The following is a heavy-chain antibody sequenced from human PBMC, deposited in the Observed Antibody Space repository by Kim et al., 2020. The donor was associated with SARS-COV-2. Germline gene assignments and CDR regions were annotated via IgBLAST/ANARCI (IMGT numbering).Heavy chain of an antibody. Sequence: SRKGWFTISRDNSKNTLYLQLNSLRAEDTALYYCAKFPGGGHSTSPYHFDYWGQGTLVTVSS. J-gene: IGHJ4*02. V-gene: IGHV3-23*01. D-gene: IGHD6-13*01. CDR3: AKFPGGGHSTSPYHFDY.